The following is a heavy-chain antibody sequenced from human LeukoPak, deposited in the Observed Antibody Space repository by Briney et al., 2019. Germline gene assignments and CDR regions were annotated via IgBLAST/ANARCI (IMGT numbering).Heavy chain of an antibody. CDR2: ISSSSSYI. D-gene: IGHD5-12*01. Sequence: TGGSLRLSCAASGFTFSSYSMNWVRRAPGKGLEWVSSISSSSSYIYYADSVKGRFTISRDNAKNSLYLQMNSLRAEDTAVYYCARDSGHSGYDLDYWGQGTLVTVSS. CDR1: GFTFSSYS. V-gene: IGHV3-21*01. J-gene: IGHJ4*02. CDR3: ARDSGHSGYDLDY.